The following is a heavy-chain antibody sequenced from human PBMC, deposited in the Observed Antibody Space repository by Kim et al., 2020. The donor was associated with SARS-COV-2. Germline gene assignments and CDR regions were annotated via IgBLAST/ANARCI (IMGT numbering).Heavy chain of an antibody. V-gene: IGHV1-46*01. D-gene: IGHD3-22*01. CDR3: ARGGYYDSSGYYFRIDY. CDR1: GYTFTSYY. J-gene: IGHJ4*02. CDR2: INPSGGST. Sequence: ASVKVSCKASGYTFTSYYMHWVRQAPGQGLEWMGIINPSGGSTSYAQKFQGRVTMTRDTSTSTVYMELSSLRSEDTAVYYCARGGYYDSSGYYFRIDYWGQGTLVTVSS.